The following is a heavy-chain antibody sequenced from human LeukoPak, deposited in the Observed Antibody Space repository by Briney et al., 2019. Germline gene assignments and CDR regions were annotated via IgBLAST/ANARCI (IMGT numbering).Heavy chain of an antibody. V-gene: IGHV1-46*01. CDR2: INPSGGST. D-gene: IGHD2-15*01. CDR1: GYTFTSYY. Sequence: ASVKVSCKASGYTFTSYYMHWVRQAPGQGLEWMGIINPSGGSTSYAQKFQGRVTMTRDTSTSTVYMELSSLGSEDTAVYYCAREFLGYCSGGSCYSGGGSYYYYGMDVWGQGTTVTVSS. CDR3: AREFLGYCSGGSCYSGGGSYYYYGMDV. J-gene: IGHJ6*02.